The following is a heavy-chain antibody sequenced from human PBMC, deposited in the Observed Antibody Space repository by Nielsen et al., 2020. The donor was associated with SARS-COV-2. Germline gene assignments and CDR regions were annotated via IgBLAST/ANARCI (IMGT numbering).Heavy chain of an antibody. CDR3: AKAFRSSDWVRAATDF. CDR1: GFMFSTYA. Sequence: GESLKISCAASGFMFSTYAMSWVCQAPGKGLEWVSGIIGSGGRTHCADSVEGRFTISRDNSKNTLYLQMNSLRAEDTAVYYCAKAFRSSDWVRAATDFWGQGTLVTVSS. J-gene: IGHJ4*02. CDR2: IIGSGGRT. D-gene: IGHD6-25*01. V-gene: IGHV3-23*01.